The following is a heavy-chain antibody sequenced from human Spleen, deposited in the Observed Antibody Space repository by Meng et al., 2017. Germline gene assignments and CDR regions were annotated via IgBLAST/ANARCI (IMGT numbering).Heavy chain of an antibody. J-gene: IGHJ6*02. CDR1: GYTFTGYY. Sequence: ASVKVSCKASGYTFTGYYMHWVRQAPGQGLEWMGWISGYNGNREYAQKFQGRVTMTTDTSMRTADMELGSLRSDDTAVYYCARDRPVTSYSDGMDVWGQGTTVTVSS. CDR3: ARDRPVTSYSDGMDV. D-gene: IGHD4-17*01. V-gene: IGHV1-18*04. CDR2: ISGYNGNR.